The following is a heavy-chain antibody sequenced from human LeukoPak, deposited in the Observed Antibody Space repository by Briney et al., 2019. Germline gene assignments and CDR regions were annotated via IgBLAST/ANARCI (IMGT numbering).Heavy chain of an antibody. CDR2: ISSSSSYI. D-gene: IGHD1-14*01. CDR1: EFSFRSYC. CDR3: ARARPETDAFDI. Sequence: GGSLRLSCAASEFSFRSYCMNWVRQAPGKGLEWVSSISSSSSYIYYADSVKGRFTISRDNAKNSPYLQMNSLRAEDTAVYYCARARPETDAFDIWGQGTMVTVSS. J-gene: IGHJ3*02. V-gene: IGHV3-21*01.